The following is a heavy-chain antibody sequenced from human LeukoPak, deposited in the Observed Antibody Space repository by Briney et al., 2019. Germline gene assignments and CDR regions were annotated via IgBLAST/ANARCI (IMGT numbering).Heavy chain of an antibody. Sequence: KPSETLSLTCAVYGGSFSGYYWSWIRQPPGKGLEWIGEINHSGSTNYNPSLKSRVTISVDTSKNQFSLKLSSVTAADTVVYYCARAQQLGWFDPWGQGTLVTVSS. CDR1: GGSFSGYY. CDR2: INHSGST. V-gene: IGHV4-34*01. J-gene: IGHJ5*02. CDR3: ARAQQLGWFDP. D-gene: IGHD6-13*01.